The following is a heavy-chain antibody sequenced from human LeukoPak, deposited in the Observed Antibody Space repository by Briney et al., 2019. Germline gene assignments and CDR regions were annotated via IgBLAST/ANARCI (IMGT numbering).Heavy chain of an antibody. V-gene: IGHV4-4*09. Sequence: SETLSLTCTVSGGSISDYYWGWIRHPPGKGLEWIGHIFGNVSPDYNPSLKSRVTITTDTSKNQFSLQLSSVTAADTAMYFCARRFRTSGTFHHDAYDVWGKGTVVTVS. CDR2: IFGNVSP. J-gene: IGHJ3*01. CDR3: ARRFRTSGTFHHDAYDV. D-gene: IGHD3-3*01. CDR1: GGSISDYY.